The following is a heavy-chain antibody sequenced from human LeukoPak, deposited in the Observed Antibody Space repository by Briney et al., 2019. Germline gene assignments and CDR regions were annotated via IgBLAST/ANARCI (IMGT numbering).Heavy chain of an antibody. CDR2: INPNSGGT. CDR3: ARYGDIVVVPAAVDFDY. D-gene: IGHD2-2*01. V-gene: IGHV1-2*02. Sequence: GASVKVSCKASGYTFTGYYMHWVRQAPGQGLEWMGWINPNSGGTNYAQKFQDRVTMTRDTSISTAYMELSRLRSDDTAVYYCARYGDIVVVPAAVDFDYWGQGTLVTVSS. CDR1: GYTFTGYY. J-gene: IGHJ4*02.